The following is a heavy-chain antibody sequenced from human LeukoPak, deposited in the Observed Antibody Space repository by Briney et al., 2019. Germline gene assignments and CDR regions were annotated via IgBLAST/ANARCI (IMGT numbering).Heavy chain of an antibody. CDR2: IIPIFGTA. D-gene: IGHD2-2*01. J-gene: IGHJ5*02. Sequence: SVKVSCKASGGTFSSYAISWVRQAPGQGLEWMGGIIPIFGTANYAQKFQGRVTITTDESTSTAYMELSSLRSEDTAVYYCARRDYCSSTSCTYGGWFDPWGQGTLVTVSS. CDR3: ARRDYCSSTSCTYGGWFDP. V-gene: IGHV1-69*05. CDR1: GGTFSSYA.